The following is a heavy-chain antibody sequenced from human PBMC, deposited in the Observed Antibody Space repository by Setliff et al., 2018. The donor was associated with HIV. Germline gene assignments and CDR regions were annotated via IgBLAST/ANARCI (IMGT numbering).Heavy chain of an antibody. D-gene: IGHD3-22*01. CDR1: GYAFLGYY. CDR3: ATVRRYYYDSSGQEYFQH. Sequence: ASVKVSCKASGYAFLGYYIHWVRQAPGKGLEWMGGFDPEDVETVYAQKFQGRVTMTEDTSTDTAYMELSSLRSEDTAVYYCATVRRYYYDSSGQEYFQHWGQGTLVTVAS. J-gene: IGHJ1*01. V-gene: IGHV1-24*01. CDR2: FDPEDVET.